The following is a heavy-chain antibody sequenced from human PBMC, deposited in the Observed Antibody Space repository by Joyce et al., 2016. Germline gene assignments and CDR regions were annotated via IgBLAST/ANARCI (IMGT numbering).Heavy chain of an antibody. CDR2: MSYDGRHQ. V-gene: IGHV3-30*03. D-gene: IGHD2-2*02. Sequence: GRSLRLSCAASEFAFSSHAMHWVRQAPGKGLEWVAVMSYDGRHQYYADSVRGRFTISRNNSQNTLYLQMNSLRVEDTAVYYCTRSSRTGYTAGWPDFDYWGQGTLVTVSS. CDR3: TRSSRTGYTAGWPDFDY. CDR1: EFAFSSHA. J-gene: IGHJ4*02.